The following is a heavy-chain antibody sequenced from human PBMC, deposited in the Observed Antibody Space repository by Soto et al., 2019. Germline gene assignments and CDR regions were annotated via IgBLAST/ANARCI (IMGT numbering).Heavy chain of an antibody. V-gene: IGHV4-59*01. CDR2: IYYSGST. CDR3: ARDGIGGWYFDL. Sequence: QVQLQESGPGLVKPSETLSLTCTVSGGSISSYYWSWIRQPPGKGLEWIGYIYYSGSTNYNPSLKRRVTISVDTSKTQFSLKLSSVTAADTAVYYCARDGIGGWYFDLWGRGTLVTVSS. CDR1: GGSISSYY. D-gene: IGHD1-26*01. J-gene: IGHJ2*01.